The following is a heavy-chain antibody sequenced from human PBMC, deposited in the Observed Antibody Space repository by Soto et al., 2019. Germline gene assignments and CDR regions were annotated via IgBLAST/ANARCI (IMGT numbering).Heavy chain of an antibody. CDR1: GYTFTTYA. D-gene: IGHD3-10*01. J-gene: IGHJ6*02. CDR2: INAGNGDT. Sequence: QVQLVQSGAEVRKPGASVKVSCKASGYTFTTYAMHWVRQAPGQRLEWMGWINAGNGDTRDSQKFQGRFTITRDTSASTTYLELSTLRSEDTATYFCARAGGFAAYYGLDVWGQGTTVTVSS. V-gene: IGHV1-3*01. CDR3: ARAGGFAAYYGLDV.